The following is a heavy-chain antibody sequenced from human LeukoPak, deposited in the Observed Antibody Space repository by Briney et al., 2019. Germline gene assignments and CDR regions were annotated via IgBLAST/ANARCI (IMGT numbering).Heavy chain of an antibody. V-gene: IGHV4-4*07. J-gene: IGHJ4*02. Sequence: SETLSLTCTVSGGSISSYYWSWIRQPAGKGLEWIGRIYSSGSTNYNPSLKSRVTMSVDTSKNQFSLKLSSVTAADTAMYYCARLGEWFGELSYYFDYWGQGTLVTVSS. CDR2: IYSSGST. CDR3: ARLGEWFGELSYYFDY. CDR1: GGSISSYY. D-gene: IGHD3-10*01.